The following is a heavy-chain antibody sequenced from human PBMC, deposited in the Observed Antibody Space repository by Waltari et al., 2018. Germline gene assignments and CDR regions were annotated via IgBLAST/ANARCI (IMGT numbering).Heavy chain of an antibody. V-gene: IGHV3-30*18. Sequence: QVQLVESGGGVVQPGRSLRLSCAASGFTFRNYGMPWVRQAPGKGLDWVAVISYDGTIKYYVDSVKGRFTISRDNSENTLYLQMNSLRADDTAVYYCAKGLDTDMIKMGDHWGQGTLVTVSS. CDR2: ISYDGTIK. D-gene: IGHD5-18*01. CDR1: GFTFRNYG. CDR3: AKGLDTDMIKMGDH. J-gene: IGHJ4*02.